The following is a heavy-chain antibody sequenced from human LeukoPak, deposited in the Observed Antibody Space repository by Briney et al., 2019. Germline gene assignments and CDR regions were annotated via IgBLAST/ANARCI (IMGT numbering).Heavy chain of an antibody. CDR2: IYTSGST. V-gene: IGHV4-4*07. CDR1: GGSISSYC. Sequence: SETLSLTCTVSGGSISSYCWSWIRQPAGKGLEWIGRIYTSGSTNYNPSLKSRVTMSVDTSKNQFSLKLSSVTAADTAVYYCARDIQPRFGVVNNWFDPWGQGTLVTVSS. J-gene: IGHJ5*02. D-gene: IGHD3-3*01. CDR3: ARDIQPRFGVVNNWFDP.